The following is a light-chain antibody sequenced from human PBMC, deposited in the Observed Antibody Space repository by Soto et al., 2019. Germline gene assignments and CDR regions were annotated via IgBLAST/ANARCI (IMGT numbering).Light chain of an antibody. CDR3: QQSDSAPRYS. Sequence: DIQMTQSPSSLSASVGDRVTITCRASQSISFYLNWYQQNPGKAPKLLIYAASNLQSGVPSRFSGSGSGTEFTLTISSLQTEDFATYYCQQSDSAPRYSFGQGTKVEIK. J-gene: IGKJ2*01. CDR2: AAS. V-gene: IGKV1-39*01. CDR1: QSISFY.